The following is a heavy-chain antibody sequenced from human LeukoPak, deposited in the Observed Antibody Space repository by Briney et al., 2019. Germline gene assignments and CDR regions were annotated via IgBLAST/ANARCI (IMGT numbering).Heavy chain of an antibody. CDR1: GFTFSSNW. V-gene: IGHV3-7*01. J-gene: IGHJ4*02. Sequence: GGSLRLSCAASGFTFSSNWMTWVRQAPGKGLEWVANIKEDGSEKNYVDSVKGRFTISRANSKNSVYLQMNSLRVEDTAVYFCARLWQIDYWGQGTLVTVS. CDR3: ARLWQIDY. D-gene: IGHD2-21*01. CDR2: IKEDGSEK.